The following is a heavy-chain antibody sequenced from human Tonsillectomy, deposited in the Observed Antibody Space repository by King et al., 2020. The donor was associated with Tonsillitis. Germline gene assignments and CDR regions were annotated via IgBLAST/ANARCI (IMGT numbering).Heavy chain of an antibody. CDR2: IRGSDDST. D-gene: IGHD6-6*01. CDR3: AKTSYSISFGTDV. J-gene: IGHJ6*02. CDR1: GFTFSSYA. Sequence: VQLVESGGGLVQPGGSLRLSCAASGFTFSSYAMNWVRQAPGKGLEWVSGIRGSDDSTYYADSVRGRFTISRDNSKNTVYLQMNSLRAEDTAVYYCAKTSYSISFGTDVWGQGTTVTVSS. V-gene: IGHV3-23*04.